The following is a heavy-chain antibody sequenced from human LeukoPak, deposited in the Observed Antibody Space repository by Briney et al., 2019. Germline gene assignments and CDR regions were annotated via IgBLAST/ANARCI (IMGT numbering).Heavy chain of an antibody. CDR2: ISWNSGSI. V-gene: IGHV3-9*01. Sequence: PGRSLRLSCAASGFTFDDYSMHWVRQAPGKGLEWVSGISWNSGSIGYADSVKGRFTISRDNAKNSLYLQMNSLRAEDTALYYCAKTRSTSGYYYYYGMDVWGQGTTVTVSS. CDR1: GFTFDDYS. CDR3: AKTRSTSGYYYYYGMDV. J-gene: IGHJ6*02. D-gene: IGHD2-8*01.